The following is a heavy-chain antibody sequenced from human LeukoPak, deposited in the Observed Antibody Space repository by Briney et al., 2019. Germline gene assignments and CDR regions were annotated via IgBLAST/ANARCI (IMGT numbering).Heavy chain of an antibody. Sequence: SETLSLTCTVSGGSISSYYWSWIRQPPGKGLEWIGYIYYSGSTNYNPSLKSRVTISVDTSKNQFSLKLSSVTAADTAVYYCARAFDSKSWYHKEDFFDYWGQGTPVTVSS. CDR1: GGSISSYY. J-gene: IGHJ4*02. D-gene: IGHD6-13*01. CDR3: ARAFDSKSWYHKEDFFDY. V-gene: IGHV4-59*08. CDR2: IYYSGST.